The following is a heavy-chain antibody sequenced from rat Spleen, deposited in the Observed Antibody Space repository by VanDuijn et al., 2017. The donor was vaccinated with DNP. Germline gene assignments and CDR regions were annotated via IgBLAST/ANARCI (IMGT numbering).Heavy chain of an antibody. J-gene: IGHJ4*01. CDR1: GFTFNNYW. CDR3: ARDYDGYYHAHYYAMDA. D-gene: IGHD1-12*03. Sequence: EVQLVESGGGLVQPGNSLKLSCVASGFTFNNYWMTWIRQVPGKGLEWVASITSSGGSTYYPDSVKGRFTISRDNAKNTLYLQMNSLRSEDTATYYCARDYDGYYHAHYYAMDAWGQGTSVTVSS. V-gene: IGHV5-31*01. CDR2: ITSSGGST.